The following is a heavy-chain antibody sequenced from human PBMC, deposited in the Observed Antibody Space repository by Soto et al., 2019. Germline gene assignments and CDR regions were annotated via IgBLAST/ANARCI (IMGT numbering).Heavy chain of an antibody. V-gene: IGHV4-34*01. D-gene: IGHD2-2*01. CDR2: INHSGST. CDR3: ARGGPVVPAAIGSPSNITRTTPLDY. J-gene: IGHJ4*02. Sequence: SETLSLTCAVYGGSFSGYYWSWIRQPPGKGLEWVGEINHSGSTNYNPSLKSRVTISVDTSKNQFSLKLSSVTAADTAVYYCARGGPVVPAAIGSPSNITRTTPLDYWGQGTPVTGSS. CDR1: GGSFSGYY.